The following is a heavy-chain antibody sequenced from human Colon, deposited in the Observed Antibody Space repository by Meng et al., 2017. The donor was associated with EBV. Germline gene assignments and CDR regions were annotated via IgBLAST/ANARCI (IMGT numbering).Heavy chain of an antibody. D-gene: IGHD2-21*02. Sequence: QLPLQESDPGLVQPSQSLSLTFAVSGDSISSGDYSWSWIRQPPGQGLEWIGYIYHGGTTYNTSLKSRVTISVDNSKNQFSLRLTSVTAADTAVYYCARGPYCGGDCYWFDPWGQGTLVTVSS. CDR2: IYHGGTT. CDR1: GDSISSGDYS. V-gene: IGHV4-30-2*01. J-gene: IGHJ5*02. CDR3: ARGPYCGGDCYWFDP.